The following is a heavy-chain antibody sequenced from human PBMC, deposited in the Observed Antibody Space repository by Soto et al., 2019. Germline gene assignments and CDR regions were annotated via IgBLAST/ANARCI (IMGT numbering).Heavy chain of an antibody. V-gene: IGHV4-59*08. Sequence: SETLSLTCTVSGGSISSYYWSWIRQPPGKGLEWTGYIYYSGSTNYNPSLKSRVTISVDTSKNQFSLKLSSVTAADTAVYYCARHVQKRGIDAFDIWGQGTMVTVSS. CDR1: GGSISSYY. CDR3: ARHVQKRGIDAFDI. D-gene: IGHD3-10*01. J-gene: IGHJ3*02. CDR2: IYYSGST.